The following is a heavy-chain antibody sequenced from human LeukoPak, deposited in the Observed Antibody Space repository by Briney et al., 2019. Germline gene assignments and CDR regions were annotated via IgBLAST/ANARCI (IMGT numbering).Heavy chain of an antibody. D-gene: IGHD6-6*01. CDR2: ISWNSGSI. Sequence: GRSLRLSCAASGFTFDDYAMHWVRQAPGKGLEWVSGISWNSGSIGYADSVKGRFTISRDNAKNSLYLQMNSLRAEDMALYYCARVSSSPNFNYFDYWGQGTLVTVSS. V-gene: IGHV3-9*03. CDR1: GFTFDDYA. CDR3: ARVSSSPNFNYFDY. J-gene: IGHJ4*02.